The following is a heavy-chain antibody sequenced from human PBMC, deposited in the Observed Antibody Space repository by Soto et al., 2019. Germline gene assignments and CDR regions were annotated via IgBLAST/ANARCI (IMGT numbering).Heavy chain of an antibody. CDR2: ISPNNGNT. CDR3: ARDNVVREYGLDV. J-gene: IGHJ6*02. CDR1: GYIFTDYY. D-gene: IGHD3-10*01. Sequence: ASVKVSCKASGYIFTDYYMHWVRQAPGQELGWMGRISPNNGNTNYAQKVQGRVTMTTDTSTSTAYMELRSLRSDDTAVYYCARDNVVREYGLDVWGQGTTVTVSS. V-gene: IGHV1-18*04.